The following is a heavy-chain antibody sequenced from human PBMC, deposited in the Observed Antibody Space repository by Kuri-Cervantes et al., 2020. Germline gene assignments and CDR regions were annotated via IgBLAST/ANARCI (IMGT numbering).Heavy chain of an antibody. CDR2: IYPGDSDT. V-gene: IGHV5-51*01. J-gene: IGHJ4*02. D-gene: IGHD6-6*01. CDR3: ARRHSSSYYFDY. CDR1: GYSFTSYW. Sequence: GGSLRLSCKGSGYSFTSYWIGWVRQMPGKGLEWMGIIYPGDSDTRYSPSFQGQVTISADKSISTAYLQWSSLKASDTAMYYCARRHSSSYYFDYWGQGTLVTSPQ.